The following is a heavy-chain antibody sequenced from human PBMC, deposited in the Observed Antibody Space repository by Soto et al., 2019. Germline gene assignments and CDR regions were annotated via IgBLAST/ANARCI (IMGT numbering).Heavy chain of an antibody. CDR1: GFTFSSYA. J-gene: IGHJ4*02. Sequence: EVQLLESGGGLVQPGGSLRLSCAASGFTFSSYAMSWVRQAPGKGLEWVSVICGDGGSTYYADSVKGRFTISRDNSKNTLYLQMNSLRAEDTAVYYCAKRGSGSHFDYWGQGTLVTVSS. CDR2: ICGDGGST. CDR3: AKRGSGSHFDY. V-gene: IGHV3-23*01. D-gene: IGHD1-26*01.